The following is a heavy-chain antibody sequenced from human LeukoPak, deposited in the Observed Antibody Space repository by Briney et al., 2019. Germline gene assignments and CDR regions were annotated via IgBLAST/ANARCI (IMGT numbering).Heavy chain of an antibody. D-gene: IGHD3-3*01. CDR3: ARSTYYDFWSGYYTDAFDI. CDR1: RFTFSNYS. CDR2: ISRGSGHI. J-gene: IGHJ3*02. V-gene: IGHV3-21*01. Sequence: GGSLRLSCAASRFTFSNYSMNWVRQAPGKGLEWVSSISRGSGHIYYADSVKGRFTISRDNSKNTLYLQMNSLRAEDTAVYYCARSTYYDFWSGYYTDAFDIWGQGTMVTVSS.